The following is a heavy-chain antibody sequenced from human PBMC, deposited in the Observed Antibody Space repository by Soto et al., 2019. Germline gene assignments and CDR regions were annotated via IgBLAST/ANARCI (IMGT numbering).Heavy chain of an antibody. J-gene: IGHJ6*02. CDR3: AIHFGSSPEGRYYYGMDV. Sequence: SVKVSCTASGGTFSSYAISWVRQAPGQGLEWMGGIIPIFGTADYAQKFQGRVTMTADEPPSTAYMQLSSLRSEDPAVYSFAIHFGSSPEGRYYYGMDVWGQGTTVTVSS. CDR1: GGTFSSYA. CDR2: IIPIFGTA. V-gene: IGHV1-69*13. D-gene: IGHD3-3*02.